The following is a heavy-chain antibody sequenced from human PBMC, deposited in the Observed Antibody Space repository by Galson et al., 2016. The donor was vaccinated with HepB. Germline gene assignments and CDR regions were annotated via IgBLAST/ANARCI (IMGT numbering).Heavy chain of an antibody. CDR3: AKDGGRGRFFDEGPQTDFDY. Sequence: SLRLSCAASGFTFSTYAMHWVRQAPGKGLEWVSGISGYGGATYHADSVKGRFTISRDYSKNTLYLQMSSLRVEGTAIYYCAKDGGRGRFFDEGPQTDFDYWGQGTVVTVSS. CDR1: GFTFSTYA. J-gene: IGHJ4*02. CDR2: ISGYGGAT. V-gene: IGHV3-23*01. D-gene: IGHD3-9*01.